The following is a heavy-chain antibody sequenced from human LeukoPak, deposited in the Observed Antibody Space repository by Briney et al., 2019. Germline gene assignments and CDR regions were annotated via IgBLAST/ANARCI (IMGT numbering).Heavy chain of an antibody. Sequence: PGGSLRLSCAASGFTFSSYAMHWVRQAPGKGLEWVAVISYDGSNKYYADSVKGRFTISRDNSKNTLYLQMNSLRAEDTAVYYCAREGDFWSGYSPNWGQGTLVTVSS. J-gene: IGHJ4*02. CDR1: GFTFSSYA. D-gene: IGHD3-3*01. V-gene: IGHV3-30-3*01. CDR3: AREGDFWSGYSPN. CDR2: ISYDGSNK.